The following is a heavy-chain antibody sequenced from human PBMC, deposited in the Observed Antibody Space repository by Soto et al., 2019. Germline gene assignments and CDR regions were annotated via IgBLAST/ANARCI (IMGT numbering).Heavy chain of an antibody. CDR2: IYSDGST. CDR1: GFTVSSNY. J-gene: IGHJ4*02. Sequence: GGSLRLSCAASGFTVSSNYMSWVRQAPGKGLEWVSVIYSDGSTNYADSVKGRFTISRDNSKNTLYLQMTGLRAEDTAVYHCARGSQRAYFDYWGQGTLVTVSS. V-gene: IGHV3-53*01. CDR3: ARGSQRAYFDY.